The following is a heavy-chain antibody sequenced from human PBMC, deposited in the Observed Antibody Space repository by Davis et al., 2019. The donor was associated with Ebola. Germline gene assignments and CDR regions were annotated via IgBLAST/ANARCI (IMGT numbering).Heavy chain of an antibody. J-gene: IGHJ4*02. CDR3: ARVSVPAALFDY. CDR1: GGTFSSYA. Sequence: AASVKVSCKASGGTFSSYAISWVRQAPGQGLEWMGIINPSGGSTSYAQKFQGRVTMTRDTSTSTVYMELSSLRSEDTAVYYCARVSVPAALFDYWGQGTLVTVSS. D-gene: IGHD2-2*01. V-gene: IGHV1-46*01. CDR2: INPSGGST.